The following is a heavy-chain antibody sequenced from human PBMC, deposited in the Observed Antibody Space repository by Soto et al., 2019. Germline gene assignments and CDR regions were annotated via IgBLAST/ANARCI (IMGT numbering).Heavy chain of an antibody. D-gene: IGHD5-12*01. V-gene: IGHV4-31*03. CDR1: GGSISSGGYY. J-gene: IGHJ6*02. CDR2: IYYSGST. CDR3: ARGRLRLINYYYGMDV. Sequence: SETLSLTCTVSGGSISSGGYYWSWIRQHPGKGLEWIGYIYYSGSTYYNPSLKSRVTISVDTSKNQFSLKLSSVTAADTAVYYCARGRLRLINYYYGMDVWGQGTTVTVSS.